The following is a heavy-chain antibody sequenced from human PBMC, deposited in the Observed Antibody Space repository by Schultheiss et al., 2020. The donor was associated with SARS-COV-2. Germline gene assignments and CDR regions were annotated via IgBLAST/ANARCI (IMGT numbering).Heavy chain of an antibody. V-gene: IGHV3-15*01. Sequence: GGSLRLSCAASGFRFADAWMTWVRQTPGKGPEWVGHIKSKSDGGTTDYAAPVKGRFTISREDSKNTLYLQMNSLKTEDTAVYYCTTVGARSQYYFDYWGQGTLVTVSS. D-gene: IGHD3-10*01. J-gene: IGHJ4*02. CDR1: GFRFADAW. CDR3: TTVGARSQYYFDY. CDR2: IKSKSDGGTT.